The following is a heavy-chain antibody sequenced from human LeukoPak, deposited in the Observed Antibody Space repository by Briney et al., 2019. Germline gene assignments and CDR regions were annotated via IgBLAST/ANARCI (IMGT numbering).Heavy chain of an antibody. Sequence: GGSLRLSCAASGFTFKDAWMAWVRQAPGKGLEWIGRIRNEVDGATTSYATSVKGRFNNSRDDSRNTLYLQMQSLKSEDTALYYCATDRLFHNYWGQGTLVTVSS. CDR1: GFTFKDAW. D-gene: IGHD2-21*01. V-gene: IGHV3-15*01. CDR2: IRNEVDGATT. CDR3: ATDRLFHNY. J-gene: IGHJ4*02.